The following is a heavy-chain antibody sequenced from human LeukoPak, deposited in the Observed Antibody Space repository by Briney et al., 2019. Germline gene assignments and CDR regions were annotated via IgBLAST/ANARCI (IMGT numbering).Heavy chain of an antibody. J-gene: IGHJ4*02. V-gene: IGHV4-39*01. CDR2: IYYSGST. CDR1: GGSISSSSYY. D-gene: IGHD1-26*01. CDR3: ASRTWELQGD. Sequence: RTSETLSLTCTVSGGSISSSSYYWGWIRQPPGKGLEWIGSIYYSGSTYYNPSLKSRVTISVDTSKNQFSLKLSSVTAADTAVYYCASRTWELQGDWGQGTLVTVSS.